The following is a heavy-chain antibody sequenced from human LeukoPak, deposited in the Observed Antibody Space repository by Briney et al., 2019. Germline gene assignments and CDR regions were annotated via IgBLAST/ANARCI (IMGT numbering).Heavy chain of an antibody. J-gene: IGHJ4*02. D-gene: IGHD2-15*01. CDR1: GDTFSMYT. Sequence: ASVKVSCKASGDTFSMYTFSWVRQAPGQGLEWMGGIIPIFGTANYAQKFQGRVTITTDESTSTAYMELSSLRSDDTAVYYCARDRRGGPGSFDYWGQGTLVTVSS. V-gene: IGHV1-69*05. CDR2: IIPIFGTA. CDR3: ARDRRGGPGSFDY.